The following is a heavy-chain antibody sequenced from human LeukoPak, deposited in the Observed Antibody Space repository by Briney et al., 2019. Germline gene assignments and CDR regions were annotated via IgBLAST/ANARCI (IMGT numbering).Heavy chain of an antibody. CDR3: ARNRIAARPGRNNYYFDY. D-gene: IGHD6-6*01. J-gene: IGHJ4*02. V-gene: IGHV4-59*01. CDR2: IYYSGST. Sequence: SETLSLTCAVYGGSFSGYYWSWIRQPPGKGLEWIGYIYYSGSTNYNPSLKSRVTISVDTSKNQFSLKLSSVTAADTAVYYCARNRIAARPGRNNYYFDYWGQGTLVTVSS. CDR1: GGSFSGYY.